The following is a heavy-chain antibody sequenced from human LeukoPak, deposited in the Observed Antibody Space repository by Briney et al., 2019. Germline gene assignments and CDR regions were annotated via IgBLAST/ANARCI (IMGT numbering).Heavy chain of an antibody. CDR3: ARSQRDQLDSAWWFDP. J-gene: IGHJ5*02. Sequence: GGSLRLSCAASGFTFSNYWMSRVRQAPGKGLEGVANIRQGGYEKHYLDSVRGRFTISRDNARNSLYLQMSSLRDEDTAVYYCARSQRDQLDSAWWFDPWGQGTLVTVSS. D-gene: IGHD1-1*01. V-gene: IGHV3-7*01. CDR1: GFTFSNYW. CDR2: IRQGGYEK.